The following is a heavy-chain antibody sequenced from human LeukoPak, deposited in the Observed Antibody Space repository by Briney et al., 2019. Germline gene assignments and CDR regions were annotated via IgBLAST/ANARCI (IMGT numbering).Heavy chain of an antibody. V-gene: IGHV3-30*02. CDR2: IQYDGSNK. Sequence: GGSLRLSCAASGFTFSSYGMHWVRQAPGKGLEWVAFIQYDGSNKYYADSVKGRFTISRDNSKNTLYLQMNSLRAEDTAVYYCAKDLLLRYFDWLLPEPDYWGQGTLVTVSS. D-gene: IGHD3-9*01. J-gene: IGHJ4*02. CDR1: GFTFSSYG. CDR3: AKDLLLRYFDWLLPEPDY.